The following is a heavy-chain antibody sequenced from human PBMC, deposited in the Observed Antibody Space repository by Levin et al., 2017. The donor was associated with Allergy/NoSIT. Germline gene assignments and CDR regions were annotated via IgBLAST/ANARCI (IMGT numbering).Heavy chain of an antibody. CDR2: IRSKAYGGTT. D-gene: IGHD2-8*01. CDR1: GFTFGDYA. J-gene: IGHJ6*02. CDR3: TRDGHCANGVCPHMGHYDYGMDG. V-gene: IGHV3-49*03. Sequence: GESLKISCTASGFTFGDYAMSWFRQAPGKGLEWVGFIRSKAYGGTTEYAASVKGRFPISRDDSKSIAYLQMNSLKTEDTAVYYCTRDGHCANGVCPHMGHYDYGMDGWGQGTTVTVSS.